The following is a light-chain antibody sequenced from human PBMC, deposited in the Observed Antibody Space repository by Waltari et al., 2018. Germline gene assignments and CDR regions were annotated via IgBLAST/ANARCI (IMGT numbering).Light chain of an antibody. J-gene: IGLJ3*02. CDR2: GAN. V-gene: IGLV7-43*01. Sequence: QTVVTQEPSVTVSPGGTVTLTFASSTGAVTSGDYATWLQQKPGQAPRSLIFGANNRYSVTPARFSGAILGSKAALTLSGVQPVDEAEYYCLLYYGGLWVFGGGTKLTVL. CDR3: LLYYGGLWV. CDR1: TGAVTSGDY.